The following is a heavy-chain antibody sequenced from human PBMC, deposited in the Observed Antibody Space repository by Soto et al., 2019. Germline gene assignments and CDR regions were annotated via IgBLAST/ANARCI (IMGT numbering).Heavy chain of an antibody. CDR3: VRDRVGGSFDV. Sequence: EVQLVESGGGLVQPGGSLRLSCAASGFTFSTYAMNWVRQAPGKGLEWLSFITASSSTIYYADSVKGRFTISRDNAKNSLYLQVNSLRDEDTALYSCVRDRVGGSFDVWGQGTTVTVSS. CDR2: ITASSSTI. J-gene: IGHJ3*01. V-gene: IGHV3-48*02. D-gene: IGHD3-16*01. CDR1: GFTFSTYA.